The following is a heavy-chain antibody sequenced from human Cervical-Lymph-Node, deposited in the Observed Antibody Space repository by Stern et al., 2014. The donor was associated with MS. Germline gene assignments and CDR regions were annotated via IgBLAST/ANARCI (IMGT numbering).Heavy chain of an antibody. CDR2: IFPDDSDT. V-gene: IGHV5-51*03. CDR1: GYSFTTFW. Sequence: EVQLVESGAEVKKPGESLKISCKGSGYSFTTFWIGCVRQMPGKGLEWMGIIFPDDSDTRYSPSFQGQVNISADKSTDTAYLQWSSLKASDTATYYCARPLGSGWTAGWYYWGQGTRVTVSS. CDR3: ARPLGSGWTAGWYY. D-gene: IGHD6-19*01. J-gene: IGHJ4*02.